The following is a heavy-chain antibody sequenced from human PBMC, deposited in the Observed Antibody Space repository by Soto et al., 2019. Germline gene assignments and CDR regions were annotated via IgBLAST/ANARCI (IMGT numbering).Heavy chain of an antibody. CDR1: GGSISSGGYY. J-gene: IGHJ4*02. CDR2: MYYSGST. D-gene: IGHD3-9*01. CDR3: ARHPGYYDILTGYTTYYFDY. V-gene: IGHV4-31*03. Sequence: PSETLSLTCTVSGGSISSGGYYWSWIRQHPGKGLEWIGYMYYSGSTYYNPSLKSRVTISVDTSKNQFSLKLSSATAADTAVYYCARHPGYYDILTGYTTYYFDYWGQGILVTVAS.